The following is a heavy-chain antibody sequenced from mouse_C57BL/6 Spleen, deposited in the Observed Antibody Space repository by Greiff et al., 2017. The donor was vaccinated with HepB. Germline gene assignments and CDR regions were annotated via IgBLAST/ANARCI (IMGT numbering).Heavy chain of an antibody. D-gene: IGHD1-1*01. J-gene: IGHJ2*01. CDR2: IDPSDSYT. CDR1: GYTFTSYW. Sequence: QVQLQQPGAELVMPGASVKLCCKASGYTFTSYWMHWVKQRPGQGLEWIGEIDPSDSYTNYNQKFKGKSTLTVDKSSSTAYMQLSSLTSEDSAVYYCARLDTTVVASDYWGQGTTLTVSS. V-gene: IGHV1-69*01. CDR3: ARLDTTVVASDY.